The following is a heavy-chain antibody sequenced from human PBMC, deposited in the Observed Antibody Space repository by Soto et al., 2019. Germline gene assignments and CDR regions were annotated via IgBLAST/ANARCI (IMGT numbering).Heavy chain of an antibody. J-gene: IGHJ4*02. Sequence: SETLSLTWTVSGGSMNTGWLGGGWIRQPPGKGLEGIGTTFCGGNTYYNPSLETLVTISADTSRNLFSLQLRSVTAADTAVYYCASYVYSSGTLLDGLDYRARGSLVNVSS. CDR2: TFCGGNT. D-gene: IGHD3-10*01. CDR1: GGSMNTGWLG. CDR3: ASYVYSSGTLLDGLDY. V-gene: IGHV4-39*01.